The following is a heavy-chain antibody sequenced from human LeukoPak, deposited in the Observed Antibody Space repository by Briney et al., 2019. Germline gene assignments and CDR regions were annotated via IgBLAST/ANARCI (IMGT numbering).Heavy chain of an antibody. D-gene: IGHD3-9*01. J-gene: IGHJ4*02. CDR3: AKDAYYDILTGHYYFDY. CDR2: ISGSGGST. CDR1: GFTFSSYA. V-gene: IGHV3-23*01. Sequence: SGGSLRLSCAASGFTFSSYAMSWVRQAPGKGLAWVSAISGSGGSTYYADSVKGRFTISRDNSKNTLYLQMNSLRAEDTAVYYCAKDAYYDILTGHYYFDYWGQGTLVTVSS.